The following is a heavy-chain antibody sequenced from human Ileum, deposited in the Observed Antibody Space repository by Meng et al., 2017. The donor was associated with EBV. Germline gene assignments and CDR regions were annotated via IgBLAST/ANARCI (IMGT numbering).Heavy chain of an antibody. D-gene: IGHD6-19*01. CDR3: ARSPGWYSLDP. V-gene: IGHV4-4*02. CDR1: GDSISTGLR. J-gene: IGHJ5*02. Sequence: HVQLQESGPGLVQPSGTLFLTCAVSGDSISTGLRWNWVRPSPEKGLEWIGEISHSGSTTYNPSLKSRVTILLDKTKNHFSLKLNSVTAADTAVYYCARSPGWYSLDPWGQGTLGTVSS. CDR2: ISHSGST.